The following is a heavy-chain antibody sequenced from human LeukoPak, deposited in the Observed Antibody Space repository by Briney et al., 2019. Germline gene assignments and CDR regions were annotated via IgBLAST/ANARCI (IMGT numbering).Heavy chain of an antibody. CDR2: INPNSGGT. Sequence: ASVKVSCKASGYTFTGYYMHWVRQAPGQGLEWMGWINPNSGGTNYAQKFQGRVTMTRDTSISTAYMELSRLRSDDTAVYYCARVVVRGVIKRLWDYWGQGTLVTVSS. CDR1: GYTFTGYY. D-gene: IGHD3-10*01. CDR3: ARVVVRGVIKRLWDY. V-gene: IGHV1-2*02. J-gene: IGHJ4*02.